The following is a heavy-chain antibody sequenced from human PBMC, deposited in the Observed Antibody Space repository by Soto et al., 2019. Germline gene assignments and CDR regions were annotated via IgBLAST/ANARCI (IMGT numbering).Heavy chain of an antibody. D-gene: IGHD6-19*01. CDR2: MNPNSGNT. CDR1: GYTFTNYG. V-gene: IGHV1-8*02. Sequence: ASVKVSCKASGYTFTNYGITWVRQAPGQGLEWMGWMNPNSGNTGYAQKFQGRVTMTRNTSISTAYMELSSLRSEDTAVYYCTRGTQWLVLNWGQGTLVTGSS. J-gene: IGHJ4*02. CDR3: TRGTQWLVLN.